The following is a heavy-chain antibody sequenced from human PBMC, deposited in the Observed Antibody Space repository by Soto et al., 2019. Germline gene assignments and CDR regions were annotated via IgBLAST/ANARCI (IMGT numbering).Heavy chain of an antibody. D-gene: IGHD6-13*01. CDR3: ARSLVNGTYEAFDI. J-gene: IGHJ3*02. V-gene: IGHV5-51*01. CDR2: IYPGDSDT. CDR1: GYNFNRYW. Sequence: HGESLKISCKGSGYNFNRYWIGWVRQIPGKGLEWMGVIYPGDSDTRYSPSLQGQVTISADNSSGAAYLQWSSLQASDTTTYYCARSLVNGTYEAFDIWGQGTMVTVSS.